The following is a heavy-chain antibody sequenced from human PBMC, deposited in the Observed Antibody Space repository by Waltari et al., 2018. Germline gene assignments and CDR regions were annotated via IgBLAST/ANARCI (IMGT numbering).Heavy chain of an antibody. CDR2: ISSSSSYI. CDR1: GFTFSSYS. J-gene: IGHJ4*02. D-gene: IGHD6-13*01. CDR3: ARVLAAAGLDY. V-gene: IGHV3-21*01. Sequence: EVQLVESGGGLVKPGGSLRLSCAASGFTFSSYSMNWVRQAPGKGLGGVSSISSSSSYIYYADSVKGRFTISRDNAKNSLYLQMNSLRAEDTAVYYCARVLAAAGLDYWGQGTLVTVSS.